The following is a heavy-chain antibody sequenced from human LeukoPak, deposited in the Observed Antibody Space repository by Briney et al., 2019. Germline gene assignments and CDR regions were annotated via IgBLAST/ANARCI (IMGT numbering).Heavy chain of an antibody. J-gene: IGHJ5*02. Sequence: SETLSLTCTVSGGSISSSSYYWGWIRQPPGKGLEWTGSIYYSGSTYFNPSLKSRVTISVDTSKNQFSLKLSSVTAADTAVYYCARPAAADPNWFDPWGQGTLVTVSS. V-gene: IGHV4-39*01. CDR1: GGSISSSSYY. D-gene: IGHD6-13*01. CDR2: IYYSGST. CDR3: ARPAAADPNWFDP.